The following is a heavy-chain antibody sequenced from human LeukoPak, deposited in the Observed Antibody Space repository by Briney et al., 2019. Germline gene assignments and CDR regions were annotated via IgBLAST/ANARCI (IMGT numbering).Heavy chain of an antibody. CDR2: ISYDGSNK. V-gene: IGHV3-30-3*01. Sequence: PGRSLRLSCAASGFTFSSYAMHWVRQAPGKGLEWVAVISYDGSNKYYADSVKGRFTISRDNSKNTLYLQMNSLRAEDTAVYYCARDFGFNAWGQGTLVTVSS. J-gene: IGHJ5*02. CDR1: GFTFSSYA. CDR3: ARDFGFNA. D-gene: IGHD3-3*01.